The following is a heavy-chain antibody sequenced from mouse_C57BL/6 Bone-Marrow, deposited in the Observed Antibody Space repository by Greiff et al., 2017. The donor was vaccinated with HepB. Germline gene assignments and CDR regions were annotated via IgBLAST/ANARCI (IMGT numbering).Heavy chain of an antibody. CDR1: GYTFTSYT. CDR3: ARDSSGYVSFAY. V-gene: IGHV1-4*01. J-gene: IGHJ3*01. CDR2: INPSSGYT. Sequence: QVQLKQSGAELARPGASVKMSCKASGYTFTSYTMHWVKQRPGQGLEWIGYINPSSGYTKYNQKFKDKATLTADKSSSTAYMQLSSLTSEDSAVYYCARDSSGYVSFAYWGQGTLVTVSA. D-gene: IGHD3-2*02.